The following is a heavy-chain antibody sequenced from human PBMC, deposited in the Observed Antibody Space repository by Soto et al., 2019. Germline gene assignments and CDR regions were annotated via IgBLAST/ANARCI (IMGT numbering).Heavy chain of an antibody. Sequence: GGALRLSCSASVFTFSSYAMHWVRQAPGKGLEYVSSISSNGGSTYYADSVKGRFTISRDNSKNTLYLQMSSLRAEDTAVYYCVKDGWRGSTGWDILTGYLQRNYYYYGMDVWGQGTTVTVSS. CDR1: VFTFSSYA. CDR3: VKDGWRGSTGWDILTGYLQRNYYYYGMDV. CDR2: ISSNGGST. J-gene: IGHJ6*02. D-gene: IGHD3-9*01. V-gene: IGHV3-64D*06.